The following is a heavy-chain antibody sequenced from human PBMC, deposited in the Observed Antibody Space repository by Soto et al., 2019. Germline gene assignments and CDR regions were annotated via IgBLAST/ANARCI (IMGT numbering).Heavy chain of an antibody. CDR3: AKDQTEISIAARMFFAADYYYGMDV. D-gene: IGHD6-6*01. Sequence: EVQLLESGGGLVQPGGSLRLSCAASGFTFSSYAMSWVRQAPGKGLEWVSAISGSGGSTYYADSVKGRFTISRDNSKNTLYLQMHSLRAQDTAVYYCAKDQTEISIAARMFFAADYYYGMDVWGQGTTVTVSS. CDR1: GFTFSSYA. J-gene: IGHJ6*02. V-gene: IGHV3-23*01. CDR2: ISGSGGST.